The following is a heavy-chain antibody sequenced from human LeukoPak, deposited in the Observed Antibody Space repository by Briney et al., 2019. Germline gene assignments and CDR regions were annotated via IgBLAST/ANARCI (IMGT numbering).Heavy chain of an antibody. CDR1: GGSISSSYY. CDR3: ARGSNWGDY. J-gene: IGHJ4*02. CDR2: VYYSGST. Sequence: SETLSLTCTVSGGSISSSYYWGWIRQPPGKGLEWIGSVYYSGSTYYNPSLKSRVTISVDTSKNQFSLKLSSVTAADTAVYHCARGSNWGDYWGQGTLVTVSS. V-gene: IGHV4-39*07. D-gene: IGHD7-27*01.